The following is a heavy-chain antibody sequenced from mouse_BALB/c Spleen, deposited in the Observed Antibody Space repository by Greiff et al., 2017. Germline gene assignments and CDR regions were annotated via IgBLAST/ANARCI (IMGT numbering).Heavy chain of an antibody. CDR3: TRGYYGNRFAY. Sequence: VQLQQSGAELVRPGASVTLSCKASGYTFTDYEMHWVKQTPVHGLEWIGAIDPETGGTAYNQKFKGKATLTADKSSSTAYMALRSLTSEDSAVYYCTRGYYGNRFAYWGQGTLVTVSA. D-gene: IGHD2-1*01. CDR1: GYTFTDYE. V-gene: IGHV1-15*01. J-gene: IGHJ3*01. CDR2: IDPETGGT.